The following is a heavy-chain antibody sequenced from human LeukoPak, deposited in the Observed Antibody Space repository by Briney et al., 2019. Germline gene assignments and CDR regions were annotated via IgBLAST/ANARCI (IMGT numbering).Heavy chain of an antibody. J-gene: IGHJ4*02. CDR1: GFTFSDYY. CDR2: ISSSGNII. D-gene: IGHD1-20*01. CDR3: ARRRYNWNAIDY. V-gene: IGHV3-11*01. Sequence: GGSLRLSCAASGFTFSDYYMSWIRQAPGKGLEWVSYISSSGNIIYYADSVKGRFTISRDDAKNSLYLQMNSLRAEDTAVYYCARRRYNWNAIDYWGQGTLVTVSS.